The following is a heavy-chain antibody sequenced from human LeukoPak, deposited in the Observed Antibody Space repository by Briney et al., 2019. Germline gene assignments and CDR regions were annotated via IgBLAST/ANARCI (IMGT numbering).Heavy chain of an antibody. CDR3: ARGGYSINSLDY. J-gene: IGHJ4*02. CDR1: GFTFSSYW. D-gene: IGHD4-11*01. Sequence: GGSLRLSCAASGFTFSSYWMHWVRQAPGKGLVWVSRINTDETTTNSADSVEGRFTISRDNAKNTLYLQMNSLRAEDTAVYYCARGGYSINSLDYWGQGTLVTVSS. CDR2: INTDETTT. V-gene: IGHV3-74*01.